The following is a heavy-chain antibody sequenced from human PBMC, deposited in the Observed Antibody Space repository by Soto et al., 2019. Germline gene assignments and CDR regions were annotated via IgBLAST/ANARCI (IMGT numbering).Heavy chain of an antibody. CDR2: ISVYNDNT. Sequence: QVQLVQSGAELKKPGASVKVSCKGSGYTFTSYGISWVRQAPGQGLEWMGWISVYNDNTHYAQKVQGRVTMTTDTSTSTVDTELRSLTSDDTAVYYCARDRFRYCSGGSCYVFDHWGQGTLVTVSS. J-gene: IGHJ4*02. CDR1: GYTFTSYG. CDR3: ARDRFRYCSGGSCYVFDH. V-gene: IGHV1-18*01. D-gene: IGHD2-15*01.